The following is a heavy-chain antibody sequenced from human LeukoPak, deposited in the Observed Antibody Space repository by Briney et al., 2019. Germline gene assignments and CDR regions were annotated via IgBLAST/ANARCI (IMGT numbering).Heavy chain of an antibody. CDR3: ASRDVDIVATTTKFDY. D-gene: IGHD5-12*01. CDR2: INHSGST. V-gene: IGHV4-34*01. Sequence: PSETLSLTCAVYGGSFSGYYWSWIRQPPGKGLEWIGEINHSGSTNCNPSLKSRVTISVDTSKNQFSLKLSSVTAADTAVYYCASRDVDIVATTTKFDYWGQGTLVTVSS. CDR1: GGSFSGYY. J-gene: IGHJ4*02.